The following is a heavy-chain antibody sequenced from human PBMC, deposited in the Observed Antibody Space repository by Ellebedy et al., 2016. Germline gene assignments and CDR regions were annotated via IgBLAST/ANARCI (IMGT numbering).Heavy chain of an antibody. CDR3: VTRHNGGFDI. CDR2: LYGGGDS. V-gene: IGHV3-53*01. D-gene: IGHD4-23*01. CDR1: GFSVTSND. Sequence: GGSLRLXXAASGFSVTSNDMSWVRQAPGKGLELVSLLYGGGDSYYADSVKGRFTITRDSSAKTLYLQMTSLGAEDTAVYYCVTRHNGGFDIWGQGTMVTVSS. J-gene: IGHJ3*02.